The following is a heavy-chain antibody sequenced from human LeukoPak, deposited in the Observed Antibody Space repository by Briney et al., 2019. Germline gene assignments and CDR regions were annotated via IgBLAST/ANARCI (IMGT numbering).Heavy chain of an antibody. Sequence: GGSLRLSCSASGLTFTKYYMNWVRQAPGKGLEWVSSITSNGASMYYADSVKGRFTISRDNAKNSLYLQMNSLRVEDTAVYYCARETYGSGNYPFDYWGQGTLVTVSS. CDR1: GLTFTKYY. CDR2: ITSNGASM. J-gene: IGHJ4*02. V-gene: IGHV3-21*01. CDR3: ARETYGSGNYPFDY. D-gene: IGHD3-10*01.